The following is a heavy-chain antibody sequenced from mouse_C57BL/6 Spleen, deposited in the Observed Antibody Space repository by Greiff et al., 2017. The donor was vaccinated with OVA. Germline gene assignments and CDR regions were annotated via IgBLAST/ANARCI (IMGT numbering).Heavy chain of an antibody. Sequence: VQLQQSGAELARPGASVKMSCKASGYTFTSYTMHCVKQRPGQGLEWIGYINPSSGYTKYNQKFKDKATLTADKSSSTAYMQLSSLTSEDSAVYYCARRDDGYPFGYWGQGTLVTVSA. CDR2: INPSSGYT. V-gene: IGHV1-4*01. D-gene: IGHD2-3*01. J-gene: IGHJ3*01. CDR3: ARRDDGYPFGY. CDR1: GYTFTSYT.